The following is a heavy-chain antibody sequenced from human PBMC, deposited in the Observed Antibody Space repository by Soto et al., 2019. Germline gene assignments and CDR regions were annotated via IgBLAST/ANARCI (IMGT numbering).Heavy chain of an antibody. V-gene: IGHV3-9*01. D-gene: IGHD5-18*01. CDR3: AKGYSYGVLEPLGY. CDR2: ISWNSGII. CDR1: GFTFDDYA. J-gene: IGHJ4*02. Sequence: EVQLVESGGGLVQPGRSLRLSCAASGFTFDDYAMHWVRQAPGKGLEWVSGISWNSGIIDYADSVKGRFTISRDNAKNSLYLQMNSVRAEDTALYYCAKGYSYGVLEPLGYWGQGTLVTVSS.